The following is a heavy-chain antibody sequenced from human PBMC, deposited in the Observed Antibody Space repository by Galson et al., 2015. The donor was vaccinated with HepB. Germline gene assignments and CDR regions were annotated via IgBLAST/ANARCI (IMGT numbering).Heavy chain of an antibody. CDR2: ISSSSSTI. J-gene: IGHJ6*03. Sequence: SLRLSCAASGFTFSSYSMNWVRQAPGKGLEWVSYISSSSSTIYYADSVKGRFTISRDNAKNSLYLQMNSLRAEDTAVYYCARDVANPYSNYAYYYYMDVWGKGTTVTVSS. CDR3: ARDVANPYSNYAYYYYMDV. V-gene: IGHV3-48*01. D-gene: IGHD4-11*01. CDR1: GFTFSSYS.